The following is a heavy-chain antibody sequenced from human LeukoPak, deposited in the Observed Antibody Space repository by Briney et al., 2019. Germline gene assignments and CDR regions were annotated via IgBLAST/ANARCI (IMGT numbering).Heavy chain of an antibody. J-gene: IGHJ4*02. CDR3: ARVATGGYYNY. Sequence: SETLSLTCTVSGGSISSGSYYWSWIRQPAGKGLEWIGRIYTSGSTNYNPSLKSRVTISLDTSENHFSLKLSSVTAADTAVYYCARVATGGYYNYWGQGTLVTVSS. D-gene: IGHD3-22*01. CDR1: GGSISSGSYY. CDR2: IYTSGST. V-gene: IGHV4-61*02.